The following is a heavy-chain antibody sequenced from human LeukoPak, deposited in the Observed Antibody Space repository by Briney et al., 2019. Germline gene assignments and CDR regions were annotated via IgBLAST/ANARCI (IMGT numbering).Heavy chain of an antibody. V-gene: IGHV4-39*01. Sequence: PSETLSLTCTVSGGSISSSSYYWGWIRQPPGKGLEWIGSIYYSGSTYYNPSLKSRVTISVDTSKNQFSLKLSSVTAADTAVYYCARLKGGIVGATTRWFDPWGQGTLVTVSS. CDR2: IYYSGST. CDR3: ARLKGGIVGATTRWFDP. J-gene: IGHJ5*02. D-gene: IGHD1-26*01. CDR1: GGSISSSSYY.